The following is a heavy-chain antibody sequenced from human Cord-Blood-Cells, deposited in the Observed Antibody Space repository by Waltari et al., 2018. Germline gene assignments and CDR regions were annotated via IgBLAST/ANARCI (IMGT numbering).Heavy chain of an antibody. Sequence: QVQLVQSGAEVKKPGSSVKVSCKASGGTFRSYALSWVRPAPGQGLEWMGGIIPSCGTANYAQKFQGRVTITADKSTSTAYMELSSLRSEDTAVYYCARPSIAARPGAFDIWGQGTMVTVSS. J-gene: IGHJ3*02. V-gene: IGHV1-69*06. CDR1: GGTFRSYA. D-gene: IGHD6-6*01. CDR2: IIPSCGTA. CDR3: ARPSIAARPGAFDI.